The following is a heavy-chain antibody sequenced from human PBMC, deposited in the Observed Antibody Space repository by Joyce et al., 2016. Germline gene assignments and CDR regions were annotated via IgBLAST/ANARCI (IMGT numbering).Heavy chain of an antibody. J-gene: IGHJ4*02. CDR2: IKSKNDCGTI. CDR3: TTDPRY. CDR1: GLTFRTTW. V-gene: IGHV3-15*01. Sequence: VQLVESGGGLVQPGESLRLSCGVSGLTFRTTWKSWVRQAPGKGLELIGRIKSKNDCGTIDYIETVKGRVTLSRDDSTNTVYLQMDSLKIEDTAMYYCTTDPRYWGRGTLVTVSS.